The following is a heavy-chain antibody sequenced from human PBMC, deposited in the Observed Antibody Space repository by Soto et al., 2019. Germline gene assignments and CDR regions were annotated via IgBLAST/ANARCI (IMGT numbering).Heavy chain of an antibody. CDR3: ARDKLGILPFDI. CDR2: IHESGRT. Sequence: QVQLQQWGAGLLKPSETLSLTCGVSGGSFSDYYWSWIRQSPGKGLEWIGEIHESGRTTYNPSLKNRVTISLDTSKNQFSLMVTSVTAADTAVYFCARDKLGILPFDIWGQGTLVSVSS. V-gene: IGHV4-34*01. J-gene: IGHJ3*02. D-gene: IGHD7-27*01. CDR1: GGSFSDYY.